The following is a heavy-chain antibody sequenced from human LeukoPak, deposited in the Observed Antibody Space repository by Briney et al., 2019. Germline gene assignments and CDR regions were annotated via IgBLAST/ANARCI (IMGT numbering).Heavy chain of an antibody. CDR2: ISGGGGST. V-gene: IGHV3-23*01. CDR3: AKDPYRASSGLVDY. J-gene: IGHJ4*02. Sequence: PGGSLRLSCAASEFTFSNYAMNWVRQAPGKGLEWVSGISGGGGSTYYADSVKGRFTISRDNSKNTLYLQMDSLRAEDTAVYYCAKDPYRASSGLVDYWGQGTLVTVSS. CDR1: EFTFSNYA. D-gene: IGHD5-12*01.